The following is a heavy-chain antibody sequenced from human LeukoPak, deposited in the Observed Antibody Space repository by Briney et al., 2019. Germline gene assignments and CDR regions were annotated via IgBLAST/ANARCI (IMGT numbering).Heavy chain of an antibody. CDR2: IIPILGIA. D-gene: IGHD6-13*01. CDR1: GGTFSSYA. J-gene: IGHJ6*02. Sequence: SVKVSCKASGGTFSSYAISWVRQAPGQGLEWMGRIIPILGIANYAQKFQGRVTITADKSTSTAYMGLSSLRSEDTAVYYCARGPLIAAAGVYYYYYGMDVWGQGTTVTVSS. CDR3: ARGPLIAAAGVYYYYYGMDV. V-gene: IGHV1-69*04.